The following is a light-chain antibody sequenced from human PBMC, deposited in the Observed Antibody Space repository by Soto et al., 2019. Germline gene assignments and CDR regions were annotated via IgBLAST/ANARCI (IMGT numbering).Light chain of an antibody. J-gene: IGLJ3*02. V-gene: IGLV6-57*03. CDR3: QSYDSSNRV. CDR2: EDN. CDR1: SGSIASNY. Sequence: LTQPHSVSESPGKTVTISCTRSSGSIASNYVQWYQQRPGSAPTTVIYEDNQRPSGVPDRFSGSIDSSSNSASLTISGLKAEDEADYYCQSYDSSNRVFGGGTKLTVL.